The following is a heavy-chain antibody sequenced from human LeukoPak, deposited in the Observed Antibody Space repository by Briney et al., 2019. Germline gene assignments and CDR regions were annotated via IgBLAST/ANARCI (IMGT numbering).Heavy chain of an antibody. J-gene: IGHJ5*02. CDR2: IDGSGGRS. CDR3: AKAPMAGTQWYDP. D-gene: IGHD6-19*01. CDR1: GFTFNTYV. Sequence: GGSLRLSCAASGFTFNTYVMNWVRQAPGKGLEWVAAIDGSGGRSYNPDSVKKARFTISRDNSKNKLYLQINSLLPEDTAIYYCAKAPMAGTQWYDPWGQGTLVIVSS. V-gene: IGHV3-23*01.